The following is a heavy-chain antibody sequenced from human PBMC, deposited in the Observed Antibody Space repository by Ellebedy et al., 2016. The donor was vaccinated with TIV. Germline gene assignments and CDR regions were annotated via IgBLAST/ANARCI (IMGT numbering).Heavy chain of an antibody. CDR2: ISSSSSYI. CDR3: ARDQNAWQLLLYYYYGMDV. J-gene: IGHJ6*02. Sequence: GESLNISCAASGFSFSSYSMNRLRQAPCIGLELVSSISSSSSYIYYADSVKVRFTISRDNAKNSLYLQMNSLKAEDTTVYYCARDQNAWQLLLYYYYGMDVWGQGTTVTVSS. D-gene: IGHD2-15*01. CDR1: GFSFSSYS. V-gene: IGHV3-21*01.